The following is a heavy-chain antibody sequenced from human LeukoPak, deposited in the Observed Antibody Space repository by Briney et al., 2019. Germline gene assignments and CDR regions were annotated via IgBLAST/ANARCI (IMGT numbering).Heavy chain of an antibody. CDR2: IYYSGST. D-gene: IGHD1-26*01. CDR1: GGSISSYY. Sequence: SETLSLTCTVSGGSISSYYWSWIRQPPGKGLEWIGYIYYSGSTNYNPSLKSRVTISVDTSKNQFSLKLSSVTAADTAVYYCARVGVGATRQRYYYYYGMDDWGQGTTVTVSS. CDR3: ARVGVGATRQRYYYYYGMDD. V-gene: IGHV4-59*01. J-gene: IGHJ6*02.